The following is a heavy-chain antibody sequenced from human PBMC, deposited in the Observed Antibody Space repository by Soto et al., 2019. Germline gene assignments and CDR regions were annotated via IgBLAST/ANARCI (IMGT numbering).Heavy chain of an antibody. CDR1: GGSFSGYQ. CDR2: INDSGNI. V-gene: IGHV4-34*01. Sequence: QVQLQQWGAGLLKPSETLSLTCAVYGGSFSGYQWTWIRQTPGKGLEWIGEINDSGNINYNPSLKSRVTILVDMAEKQISLKLSSVTAADPAVYYCARGLLLWFGELSRRGGYYYYMDVWRKGTSVTVSS. D-gene: IGHD3-10*01. J-gene: IGHJ6*03. CDR3: ARGLLLWFGELSRRGGYYYYMDV.